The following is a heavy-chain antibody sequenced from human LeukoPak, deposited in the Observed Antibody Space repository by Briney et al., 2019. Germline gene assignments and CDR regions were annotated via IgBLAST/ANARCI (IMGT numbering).Heavy chain of an antibody. D-gene: IGHD4-17*01. Sequence: PSETLSLTCTVYVGSINGYYWTWMRQPPGKGLEWIGYISDSGSTNYNPSLKCRVTMSVDSSNTEFSLRLNSVTAADTAVYYCPRVCRGAVTSNCFHPWGQGTLVTVSS. CDR2: ISDSGST. CDR1: VGSINGYY. CDR3: PRVCRGAVTSNCFHP. V-gene: IGHV4-59*01. J-gene: IGHJ5*02.